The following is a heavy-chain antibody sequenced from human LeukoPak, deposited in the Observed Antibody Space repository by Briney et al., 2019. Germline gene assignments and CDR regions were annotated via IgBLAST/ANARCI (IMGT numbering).Heavy chain of an antibody. CDR1: GFTFNNYA. J-gene: IGHJ4*02. V-gene: IGHV3-23*01. CDR2: ISGAGSGT. Sequence: GGSLRLSCVASGFTFNNYAMSWVRQAPGKGLEWVSSISGAGSGTHYADSVKGRSAISGDNSKNTLYLQMNSLRAEDTAVYYCARLGYGGSGSYSNYYFDYWGQGTLVTVSS. CDR3: ARLGYGGSGSYSNYYFDY. D-gene: IGHD1-26*01.